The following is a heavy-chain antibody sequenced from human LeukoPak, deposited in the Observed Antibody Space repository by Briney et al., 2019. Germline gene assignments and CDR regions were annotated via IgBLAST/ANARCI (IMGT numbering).Heavy chain of an antibody. Sequence: GSSVKVSCKASGGTFSSYAISWVRQAPGQGLEWMGGIIPTFGTANYAQKFQGRVTITTDESTSTAYMELSSLRSEDTAVYYCARAAPTADIVVVPAALSWYFDLWGRGTLVTVSS. CDR3: ARAAPTADIVVVPAALSWYFDL. D-gene: IGHD2-2*01. V-gene: IGHV1-69*05. CDR2: IIPTFGTA. J-gene: IGHJ2*01. CDR1: GGTFSSYA.